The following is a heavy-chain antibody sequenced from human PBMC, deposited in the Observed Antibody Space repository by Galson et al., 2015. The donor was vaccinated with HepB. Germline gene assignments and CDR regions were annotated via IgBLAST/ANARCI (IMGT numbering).Heavy chain of an antibody. Sequence: SLRLSCAASGLSFSTYAMTWVRQAPGKGLEWVSTIGGSGGAPSMSGTGGITFYADSVRGRFTISRDNSRNTMYLQLSSLRAEDTAIYYCAKVKTSKGEYDYVWGTYGSFDSWGQGTLVTVSS. D-gene: IGHD3-16*01. V-gene: IGHV3-23*01. CDR1: GLSFSTYA. CDR2: IGGSGGAPSMSGTGGIT. J-gene: IGHJ4*02. CDR3: AKVKTSKGEYDYVWGTYGSFDS.